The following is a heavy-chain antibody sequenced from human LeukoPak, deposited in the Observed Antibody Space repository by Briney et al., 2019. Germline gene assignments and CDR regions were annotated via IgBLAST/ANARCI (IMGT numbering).Heavy chain of an antibody. D-gene: IGHD5-24*01. Sequence: GVSLRLSCTASGFTFTSYAMHWVRQAPGKGLEWVAVISYDGSNKYYADSVKGRFTISRDNSKNTLYLQMNSLRAEDTAVYYCARDGGDGYIPDYWGQGTLVTVSS. J-gene: IGHJ4*02. V-gene: IGHV3-30-3*01. CDR3: ARDGGDGYIPDY. CDR2: ISYDGSNK. CDR1: GFTFTSYA.